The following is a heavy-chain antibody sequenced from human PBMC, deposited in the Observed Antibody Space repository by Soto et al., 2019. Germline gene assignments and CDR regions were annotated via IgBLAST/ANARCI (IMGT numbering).Heavy chain of an antibody. CDR2: IRQDGNEK. CDR1: GFTFSSYW. D-gene: IGHD1-1*01. J-gene: IGHJ6*02. CDR3: ARSNEGAYYYYGMDV. V-gene: IGHV3-7*01. Sequence: GGSLRLSCVASGFTFSSYWMSWVRQAPGKGLEWVANIRQDGNEKYYVESLKGRFTISRDNAKNSLYLQLHSLRLEDTAVYYCARSNEGAYYYYGMDVWGQGTTVTVSS.